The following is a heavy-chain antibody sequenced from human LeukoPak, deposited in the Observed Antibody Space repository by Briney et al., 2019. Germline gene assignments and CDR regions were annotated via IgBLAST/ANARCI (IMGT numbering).Heavy chain of an antibody. CDR2: VSAYNGNT. CDR1: GYTFTSYG. Sequence: ASVKVSCKASGYTFTSYGISWVRQAPGQGLEWMGWVSAYNGNTNYAQKLQGRVTMTTDTSTSTAYMELRSLRSDDTAVYYCARGPNLVVVTAMNDYWGQGTLVTVSS. D-gene: IGHD2-21*02. CDR3: ARGPNLVVVTAMNDY. V-gene: IGHV1-18*01. J-gene: IGHJ4*02.